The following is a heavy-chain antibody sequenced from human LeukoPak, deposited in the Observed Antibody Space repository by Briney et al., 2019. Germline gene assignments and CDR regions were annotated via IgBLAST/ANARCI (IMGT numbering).Heavy chain of an antibody. J-gene: IGHJ6*03. D-gene: IGHD3-3*01. CDR3: ARGYDFWCGYSPHWYYDYYYMDV. V-gene: IGHV4-61*02. Sequence: SETLSLTCTVSGGSISSGSCYWSWIRQPAGKGLEWIGRIYTSGSTNYNPSLKSRVTISVDTSKNQFSLKLSSVTAADTAVYYCARGYDFWCGYSPHWYYDYYYMDVWGKGTTVTVSS. CDR1: GGSISSGSCY. CDR2: IYTSGST.